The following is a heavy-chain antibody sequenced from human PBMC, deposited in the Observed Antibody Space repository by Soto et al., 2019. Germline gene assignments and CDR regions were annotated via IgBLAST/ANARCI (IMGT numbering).Heavy chain of an antibody. CDR3: ARGTGGYYTHIEY. CDR2: LYHTGST. Sequence: AQVLESGGDLVQPGGSLRLSCIASGFTFSSFGMTWVRQAPGKGLEWIGYLYHTGSTFYNPSLKSRVTISGDRSKNQFSLKLSSVTAADTAVYYCARGTGGYYTHIEYWGQGTLVTVSS. V-gene: IGHV4-59*12. D-gene: IGHD3-22*01. CDR1: GFTFSSFG. J-gene: IGHJ4*02.